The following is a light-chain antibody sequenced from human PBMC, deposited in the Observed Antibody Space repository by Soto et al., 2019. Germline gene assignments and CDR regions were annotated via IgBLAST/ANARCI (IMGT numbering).Light chain of an antibody. V-gene: IGLV1-40*01. Sequence: QSVLTRPPSVSGAPGQRVTISCTGSSSKIGANSDVHWYQQLTGAAPKLLIYGNTNRPSGVSDRFSASKSGTSASLAITGLQAEDEADYYCQSYDNSLSGFYVFGTGTKV. J-gene: IGLJ1*01. CDR1: SSKIGANSD. CDR2: GNT. CDR3: QSYDNSLSGFYV.